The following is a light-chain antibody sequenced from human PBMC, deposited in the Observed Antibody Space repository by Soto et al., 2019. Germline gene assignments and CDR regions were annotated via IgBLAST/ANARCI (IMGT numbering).Light chain of an antibody. CDR1: QSVSSN. Sequence: EIVMTQSPATLSVSPGERATLSCRASQSVSSNLAWYQQKPGQAPRLLIYGASTRATGIPARFSGSGSGTEFTLTISSLQSEDFALYICQQYNNWPPYTFGQGTKVDIK. CDR3: QQYNNWPPYT. V-gene: IGKV3D-15*01. CDR2: GAS. J-gene: IGKJ2*01.